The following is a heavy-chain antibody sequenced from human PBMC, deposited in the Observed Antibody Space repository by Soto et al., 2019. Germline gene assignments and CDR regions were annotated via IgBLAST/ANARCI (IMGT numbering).Heavy chain of an antibody. Sequence: GASVKVSCKASGYTFPSYYMHWVRQAPGQGLASMGIINPSGGSTSYAQKFQGRVTMTRDTSTSTVYMELTSLRSEDTAVYYCARDVYPLTYYYYGMDVWGQGTTVTVSS. J-gene: IGHJ6*02. CDR3: ARDVYPLTYYYYGMDV. CDR2: INPSGGST. D-gene: IGHD2-2*01. CDR1: GYTFPSYY. V-gene: IGHV1-46*01.